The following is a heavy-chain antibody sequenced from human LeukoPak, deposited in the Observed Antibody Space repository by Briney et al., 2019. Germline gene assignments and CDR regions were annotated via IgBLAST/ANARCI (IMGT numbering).Heavy chain of an antibody. D-gene: IGHD6-13*01. J-gene: IGHJ4*02. V-gene: IGHV1-2*02. CDR3: ARVLRYSSSWTPLAY. Sequence: ASVKVSCKASGYTFTDYYMHRVRQAPGQGLEWMGWINPNSGGTNYAQKFQGRVTMTRDTSISTAYMELSRLRSDDTAVYYCARVLRYSSSWTPLAYWGQGTLITVSS. CDR2: INPNSGGT. CDR1: GYTFTDYY.